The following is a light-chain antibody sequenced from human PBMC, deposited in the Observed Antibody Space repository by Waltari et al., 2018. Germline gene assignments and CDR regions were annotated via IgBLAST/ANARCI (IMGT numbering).Light chain of an antibody. CDR3: QQFDTLPPS. CDR2: DAS. CDR1: QDINNF. J-gene: IGKJ4*01. Sequence: DIQMTQSPYSQSASVGDRVTITCQASQDINNFLNWYQQKPGRAPSPLIYDASNLETGVPSRFSGSGSGTHFTLTISSLQTEDSATYYCQQFDTLPPSFGGGTKVEI. V-gene: IGKV1-33*01.